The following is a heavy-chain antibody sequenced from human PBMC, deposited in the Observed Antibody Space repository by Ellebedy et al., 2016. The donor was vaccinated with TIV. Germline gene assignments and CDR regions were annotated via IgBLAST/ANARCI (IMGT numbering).Heavy chain of an antibody. J-gene: IGHJ6*02. CDR2: IGAYNGNT. CDR1: GYSLTSNG. CDR3: ARGLWFGELDV. D-gene: IGHD3-10*01. Sequence: AASVKVSCKASGYSLTSNGISWVRQAPGQGLEGMGWIGAYNGNTNYAQKFQGRVTMTTDTSTSTVYMDLRCLRSDDTAVYYCARGLWFGELDVWGQGTTVTVSS. V-gene: IGHV1-18*01.